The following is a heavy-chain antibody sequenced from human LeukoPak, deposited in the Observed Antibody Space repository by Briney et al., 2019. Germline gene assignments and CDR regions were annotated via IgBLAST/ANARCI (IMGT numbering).Heavy chain of an antibody. J-gene: IGHJ6*03. V-gene: IGHV4-39*01. CDR3: AKSYGVLYYYYMDV. Sequence: WVRQPPGKGLEWIGSIYYSGSTYYNPSLKSRVTISVDTSKNQFSLKLSSVTAADTAVYYCAKSYGVLYYYYMDVWGKGTTATVSS. D-gene: IGHD4-17*01. CDR2: IYYSGST.